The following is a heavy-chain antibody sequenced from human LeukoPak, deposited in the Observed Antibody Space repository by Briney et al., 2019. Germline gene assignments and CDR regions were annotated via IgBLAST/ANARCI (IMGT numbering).Heavy chain of an antibody. V-gene: IGHV4-39*01. CDR3: ATHRNYYDSDAFDI. Sequence: SETLSLTCTVSGGSISSSSYYWGWIRQPPGKGLEWIGSIYYSGSTYYNPSLKSRVTISVDTPKNQFSLKLSSVTAADKAVYYCATHRNYYDSDAFDIWGQGTMVTVSS. CDR2: IYYSGST. D-gene: IGHD3-22*01. CDR1: GGSISSSSYY. J-gene: IGHJ3*02.